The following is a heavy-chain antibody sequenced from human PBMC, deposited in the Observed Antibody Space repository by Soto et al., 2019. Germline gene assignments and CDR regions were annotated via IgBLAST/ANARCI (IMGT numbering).Heavy chain of an antibody. V-gene: IGHV3-30*03. D-gene: IGHD2-2*01. CDR3: ATVPAAHNYYGMDV. Sequence: GGSLRLSCAASGFTFSSYGMHWVRQAPGKGLEGVAVISYEGSNKYYADSVKGRFTISRDNSKNTLYLQMNSLRAEDTAVYSCATVPAAHNYYGMDVWGQGTTVTVSS. CDR2: ISYEGSNK. CDR1: GFTFSSYG. J-gene: IGHJ6*02.